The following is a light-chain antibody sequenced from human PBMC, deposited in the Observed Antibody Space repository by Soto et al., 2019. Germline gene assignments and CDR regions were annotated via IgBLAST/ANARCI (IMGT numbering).Light chain of an antibody. CDR3: QQRTNWRGT. J-gene: IGKJ1*01. CDR1: QSVNNY. Sequence: EIVLTQSPATLSLSPGERGTLSCRASQSVNNYLGWYQQKPGQPPRLLIYDTYRRATGVPVRFSGSGSGTDFTLTISSLEPEDFAVYYCQQRTNWRGTFGQGTKVESK. CDR2: DTY. V-gene: IGKV3-11*01.